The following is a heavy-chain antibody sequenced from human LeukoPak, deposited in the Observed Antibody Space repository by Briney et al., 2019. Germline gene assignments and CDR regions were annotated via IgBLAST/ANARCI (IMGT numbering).Heavy chain of an antibody. Sequence: GGSLRLSCAASGFTFSSYGMHWVRQAPGKGLEWVAVIWYDGSNKYYADSVKGRFTISRDNSKNTLYLQMNSLRAEDTAVYYCARDRGITIFGVVIISYFDYWGQGTLVTVSS. J-gene: IGHJ4*02. CDR3: ARDRGITIFGVVIISYFDY. CDR2: IWYDGSNK. D-gene: IGHD3-3*01. CDR1: GFTFSSYG. V-gene: IGHV3-33*01.